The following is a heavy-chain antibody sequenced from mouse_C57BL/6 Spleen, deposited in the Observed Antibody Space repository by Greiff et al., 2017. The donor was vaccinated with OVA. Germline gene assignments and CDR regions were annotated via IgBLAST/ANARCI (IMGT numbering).Heavy chain of an antibody. CDR3: ARGYYYGSSPLYAMDY. V-gene: IGHV1-69*01. Sequence: QVQLQQPGAELVMPGASVKLSCKASGYTFTSYWMHWVKQRPGQGLEWIGDIDPSDSYTNYNQKFKGKSTLTVDKSSSTAYMQLNSLTSEDSAVYYCARGYYYGSSPLYAMDYWGQGTSVTVSS. CDR2: IDPSDSYT. CDR1: GYTFTSYW. J-gene: IGHJ4*01. D-gene: IGHD1-1*01.